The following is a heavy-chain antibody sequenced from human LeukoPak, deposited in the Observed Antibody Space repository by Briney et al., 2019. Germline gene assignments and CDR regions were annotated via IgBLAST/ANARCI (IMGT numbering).Heavy chain of an antibody. J-gene: IGHJ5*02. CDR3: VRAQEGCSRSSCYLGP. CDR2: MHHSGRT. V-gene: IGHV4-4*02. CDR1: GASITSTNW. D-gene: IGHD2-2*01. Sequence: SETLSLTCAISGASITSTNWWVWVRQPPGKGLEWIGEMHHSGRTNYNPSLRSRVAMSLDKSNNQFYLRLSSVAAADTALYYCVRAQEGCSRSSCYLGPWGQGTQVTVSS.